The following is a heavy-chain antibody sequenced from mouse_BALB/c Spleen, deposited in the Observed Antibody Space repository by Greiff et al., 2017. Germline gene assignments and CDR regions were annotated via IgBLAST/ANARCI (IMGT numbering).Heavy chain of an antibody. J-gene: IGHJ4*01. V-gene: IGHV1S137*01. D-gene: IGHD2-14*01. CDR2: ISTYYGDA. CDR1: GYTFTDYA. CDR3: ARSDRYDVKDYAMDY. Sequence: VKLQESGAELVRPGVSVKISCKGSGYTFTDYAMHWVKQSHAKSLEWIGVISTYYGDASYNQKFKGKATMTVDKSSSTAYMELARLTSEDSAIYYCARSDRYDVKDYAMDYWGQGTSVTVSS.